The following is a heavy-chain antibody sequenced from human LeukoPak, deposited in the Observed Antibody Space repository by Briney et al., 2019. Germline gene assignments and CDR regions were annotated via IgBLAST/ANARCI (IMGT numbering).Heavy chain of an antibody. Sequence: PGGSLRLSCAASGFTFSSYSMNWVRQAPGKGLEWVSSISSSSSYIYYADSVKGRFTISRDNAKNSLYLQMNSLRAEDTAVYYCARRFTYMVGATGFDYWGQGTLVTVSS. D-gene: IGHD1-26*01. V-gene: IGHV3-21*01. CDR2: ISSSSSYI. CDR3: ARRFTYMVGATGFDY. J-gene: IGHJ4*02. CDR1: GFTFSSYS.